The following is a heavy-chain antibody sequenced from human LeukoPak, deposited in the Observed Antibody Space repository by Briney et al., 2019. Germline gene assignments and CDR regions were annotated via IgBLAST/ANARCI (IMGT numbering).Heavy chain of an antibody. J-gene: IGHJ3*01. Sequence: GGSLRLSCVGSGFTFRNHIISWVRQAPGKGLEWVANMRQDGSEKFYVDSVKGRFTISRDNAKNSLSLHMDNLRAEDTAIYYCVREGDAFDVWGQGTMVTVSS. CDR3: VREGDAFDV. CDR2: MRQDGSEK. CDR1: GFTFRNHI. V-gene: IGHV3-7*01.